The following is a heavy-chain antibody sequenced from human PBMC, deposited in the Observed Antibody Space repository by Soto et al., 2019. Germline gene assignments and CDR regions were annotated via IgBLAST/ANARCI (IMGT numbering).Heavy chain of an antibody. D-gene: IGHD5-18*01. Sequence: SETLSLTCFVSGDSINNTYWWSWVRQAPGKGLEWIGEIYHTGGRSYMPSLRGRITLSVDTSKNQFSLKLTSVTAADTAVYYCARRKTAMVIWTRGVGWFDPWGQGTLVTVSS. V-gene: IGHV4-4*02. CDR2: IYHTGGR. CDR3: ARRKTAMVIWTRGVGWFDP. CDR1: GDSINNTYW. J-gene: IGHJ5*02.